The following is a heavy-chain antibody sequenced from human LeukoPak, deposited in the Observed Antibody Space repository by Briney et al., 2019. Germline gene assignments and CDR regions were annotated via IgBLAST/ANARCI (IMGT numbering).Heavy chain of an antibody. J-gene: IGHJ4*02. Sequence: GGSLRLSCAASGFTFSSYSMNWVRQAPGKGLEWGSSISSSSSYIYYADSVKGRFTISRDNAKNSLYLQMNSLRAEDTAVYYCAPSILTGYSFDYWGQGTLVTVSS. CDR2: ISSSSSYI. V-gene: IGHV3-21*01. CDR3: APSILTGYSFDY. D-gene: IGHD3-9*01. CDR1: GFTFSSYS.